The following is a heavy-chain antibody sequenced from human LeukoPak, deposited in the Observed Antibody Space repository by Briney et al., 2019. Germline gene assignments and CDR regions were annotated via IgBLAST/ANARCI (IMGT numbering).Heavy chain of an antibody. J-gene: IGHJ4*02. CDR3: VKALSSTVTTKRKFDY. D-gene: IGHD4-17*01. Sequence: GRSLRLSCSASGFSFSNYAMLWVRQPPGKGLEYVSAITGNGGSTYHADSVKDRFIISRDNSKNTVYLQMSSLRAEDTAVYYCVKALSSTVTTKRKFDYWGQGTLVTVSS. V-gene: IGHV3-64D*06. CDR1: GFSFSNYA. CDR2: ITGNGGST.